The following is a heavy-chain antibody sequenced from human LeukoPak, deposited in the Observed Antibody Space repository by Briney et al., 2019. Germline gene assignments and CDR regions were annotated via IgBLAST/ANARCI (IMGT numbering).Heavy chain of an antibody. J-gene: IGHJ6*03. CDR2: MNPNSGNT. CDR1: GYTFTSYD. V-gene: IGHV1-8*03. Sequence: ASVTVSCKASGYTFTSYDINWVRQATGQGLEWMGWMNPNSGNTGYAQKFQGRVTITRNTSISTAYMELSSLRSEDTAVYYCARESSSWRGYYYYYMDVWGKGTTVTVSS. CDR3: ARESSSWRGYYYYYMDV. D-gene: IGHD6-13*01.